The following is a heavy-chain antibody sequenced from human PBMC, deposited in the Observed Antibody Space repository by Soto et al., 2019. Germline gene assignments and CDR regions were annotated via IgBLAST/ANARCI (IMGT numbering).Heavy chain of an antibody. CDR1: GDSVASNSAA. CDR3: ARDQMLSGYFDY. J-gene: IGHJ4*02. V-gene: IGHV6-1*01. CDR2: PYYRSKWYN. Sequence: PAQTLSRTCAISGDSVASNSAAWNWIRQSPSRGLEWLGRPYYRSKWYNDYAVSVKSRITINPDTSKNQFSLQLNSVTPEDTAVYYCARDQMLSGYFDYWGQGTLVSVSS. D-gene: IGHD1-26*01.